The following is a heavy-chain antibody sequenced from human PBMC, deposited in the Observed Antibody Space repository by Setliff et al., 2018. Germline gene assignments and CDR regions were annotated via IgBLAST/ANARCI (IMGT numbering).Heavy chain of an antibody. CDR3: ARTNYYDSSTYFNWFDP. D-gene: IGHD3-22*01. Sequence: TSETLSLTCAVSGYSISSGYYWGWIRQPPGKGLEWIGSIYHSGSTYYNPSLKSRVTMSVDTSKNQFSLKLSSVTAADTAVYYCARTNYYDSSTYFNWFDPWGQGTLVT. CDR1: GYSISSGYY. CDR2: IYHSGST. J-gene: IGHJ5*02. V-gene: IGHV4-38-2*01.